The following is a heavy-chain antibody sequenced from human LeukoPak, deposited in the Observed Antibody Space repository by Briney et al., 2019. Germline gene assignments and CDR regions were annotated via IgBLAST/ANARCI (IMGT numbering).Heavy chain of an antibody. D-gene: IGHD6-19*01. Sequence: PSETLSLTCAVYGGSFSGYYWSWIRQPPGKGLEWIGEINHSGSTNYNPSLKSRVTISVDTSKNQFSLKLSSVTAADTAVYYCARGIAVAKIDYWGQGTLVTVSS. V-gene: IGHV4-34*01. CDR1: GGSFSGYY. J-gene: IGHJ4*02. CDR3: ARGIAVAKIDY. CDR2: INHSGST.